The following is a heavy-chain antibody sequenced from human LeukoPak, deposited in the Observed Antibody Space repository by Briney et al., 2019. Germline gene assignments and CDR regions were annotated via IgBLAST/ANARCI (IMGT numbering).Heavy chain of an antibody. J-gene: IGHJ4*02. CDR2: VSLSGGST. CDR1: GFIFTNHA. Sequence: GGSLRLSCAASGFIFTNHAMNWVGQAPGKGLEWVSSVSLSGGSTYYADSVKDRFTISRDNSTDTVYLQMNGLEPDAAAAYSTAKSKEVGDTRRGLFDYWGQGTLVTVSS. CDR3: AKSKEVGDTRRGLFDY. D-gene: IGHD1-26*01. V-gene: IGHV3-23*01.